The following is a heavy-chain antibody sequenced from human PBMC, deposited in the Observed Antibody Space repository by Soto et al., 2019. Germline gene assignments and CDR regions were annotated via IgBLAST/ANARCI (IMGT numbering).Heavy chain of an antibody. CDR1: GYTFTSYG. D-gene: IGHD2-2*01. CDR2: MNPNSGNT. Sequence: ASVKVSCKASGYTFTSYGISWVRQAPGQGLEWMGWMNPNSGNTGYAQKFQGRVTMTRNTSISTAYMELSSLRSEDTAVYYCARVVPAAIAYYYYYMDVWGKGTTVTVSS. V-gene: IGHV1-8*02. CDR3: ARVVPAAIAYYYYYMDV. J-gene: IGHJ6*03.